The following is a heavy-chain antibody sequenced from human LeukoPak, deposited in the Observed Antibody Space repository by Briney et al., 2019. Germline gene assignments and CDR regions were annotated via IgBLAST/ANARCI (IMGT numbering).Heavy chain of an antibody. CDR2: IKQDGSEK. J-gene: IGHJ6*03. Sequence: GGSLRLSCAASGIAFSDVWMTWVRQAPGKGLEWVANIKQDGSEKYYVDSVKGRFTISRDNAKNSLYLQMNSLRAEDTAVYYCARDSQYYYYYYMDVWGKGTTVTVSS. CDR1: GIAFSDVW. V-gene: IGHV3-7*01. CDR3: ARDSQYYYYYYMDV.